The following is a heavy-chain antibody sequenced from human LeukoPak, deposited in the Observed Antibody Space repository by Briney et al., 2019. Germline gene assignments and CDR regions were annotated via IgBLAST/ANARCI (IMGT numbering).Heavy chain of an antibody. CDR1: GFTFSNAW. V-gene: IGHV3-15*01. CDR2: IKSKTDGGTT. Sequence: GGSLRLSCAASGFTFSNAWMSWVRQAPGKGLEWVGRIKSKTDGGTTDYAAPVKGRFTISRDDSKNTLYLQMNSLKTEDTAVYYCSCTIFGVVIRLGDYYYGMDVWGQGTTVTVSS. CDR3: SCTIFGVVIRLGDYYYGMDV. D-gene: IGHD3-3*01. J-gene: IGHJ6*02.